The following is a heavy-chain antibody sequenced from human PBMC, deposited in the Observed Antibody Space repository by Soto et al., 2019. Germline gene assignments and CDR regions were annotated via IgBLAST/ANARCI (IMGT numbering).Heavy chain of an antibody. D-gene: IGHD2-15*01. CDR1: GLSIDRGAYS. CDR2: ISQGGDT. Sequence: PSETLSLTCTVSGLSIDRGAYSWSWIRQPPGKGLEWVGSISQGGDTYYNPSLTGRVTISVDRPRNRFSLNLTSVTAADTAVYYCASLSGYRYYFDYWGQGILVTV. CDR3: ASLSGYRYYFDY. J-gene: IGHJ4*02. V-gene: IGHV4-30-2*01.